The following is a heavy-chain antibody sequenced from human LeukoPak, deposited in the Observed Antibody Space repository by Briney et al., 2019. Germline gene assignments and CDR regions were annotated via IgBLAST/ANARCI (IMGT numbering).Heavy chain of an antibody. CDR1: GGSISSGGYY. D-gene: IGHD2-21*01. CDR3: ASPAMQIVARDDAFHI. CDR2: IYYTGRT. V-gene: IGHV4-31*03. Sequence: PSETLSLTCTVSGGSISSGGYYWTWIRQHPGKGLEWIGYIYYTGRTEYNPSLKSRVTILLDMSKNQFSLRLSSVTAADTAVYYCASPAMQIVARDDAFHIWGPGTMVTVSS. J-gene: IGHJ3*02.